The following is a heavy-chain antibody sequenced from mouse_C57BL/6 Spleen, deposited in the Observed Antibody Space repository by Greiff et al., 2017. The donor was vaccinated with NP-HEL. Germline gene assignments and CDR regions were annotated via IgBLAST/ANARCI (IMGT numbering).Heavy chain of an antibody. D-gene: IGHD2-12*01. CDR3: ARSILYGYYAMDY. J-gene: IGHJ4*01. CDR1: GFSLTSYG. V-gene: IGHV2-6*03. Sequence: VQRVESGPGLVAPSQSLSITCTVSGFSLTSYGVHWVRQPPGKGLEWLVVIWSDGSTTYNSALKSRLSISKDNSKSQVFLKMNSLQTDDTAMYYCARSILYGYYAMDYWGQGTSVTVSS. CDR2: IWSDGST.